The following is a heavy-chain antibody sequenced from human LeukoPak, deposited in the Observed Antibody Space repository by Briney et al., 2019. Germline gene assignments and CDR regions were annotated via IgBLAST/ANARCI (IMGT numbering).Heavy chain of an antibody. Sequence: KPGESLKISCKGSGYSFTNFLIGWVRQMLGKGLEWMGIIYPSDSDTRYSPSFQGQVTISTDKSISTAYLQWSSLKASDTAMYYCARQGVRLGEFIALDIWGQGTMVTVSS. CDR1: GYSFTNFL. CDR2: IYPSDSDT. J-gene: IGHJ3*02. CDR3: ARQGVRLGEFIALDI. V-gene: IGHV5-51*01. D-gene: IGHD3-16*01.